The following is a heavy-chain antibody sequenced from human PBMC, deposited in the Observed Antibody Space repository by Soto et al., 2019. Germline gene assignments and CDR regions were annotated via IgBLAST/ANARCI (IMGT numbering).Heavy chain of an antibody. V-gene: IGHV3-7*01. CDR3: ARDVAQLLSPNYYMDG. CDR2: IKQNGSEK. D-gene: IGHD2-2*01. Sequence: EVQLVESGGGLVQPGGSLRLSCAASGFTFSSYWMRWVRQAPGKGLEWVANIKQNGSEKDYVDSVKGRFTISRDKAKNSLYLHMNSLRDEATAVYDSARDVAQLLSPNYYMDGWGKGTTVTVSS. J-gene: IGHJ6*03. CDR1: GFTFSSYW.